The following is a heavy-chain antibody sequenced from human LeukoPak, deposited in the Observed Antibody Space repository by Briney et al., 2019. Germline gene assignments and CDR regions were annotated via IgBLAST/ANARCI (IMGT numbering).Heavy chain of an antibody. CDR2: IYTSGST. J-gene: IGHJ6*03. CDR3: ARDRYYDSSGYFKSYYYYYYMDV. Sequence: PSETLSLTCTVSGGSISSYYWSWIRQPAGKGLEWIGRIYTSGSTNYNPSLKSRVTMSVDTSKNQFSLKLSSVTAADTAVYYSARDRYYDSSGYFKSYYYYYYMDVWGKGTTVTVSS. CDR1: GGSISSYY. V-gene: IGHV4-4*07. D-gene: IGHD3-22*01.